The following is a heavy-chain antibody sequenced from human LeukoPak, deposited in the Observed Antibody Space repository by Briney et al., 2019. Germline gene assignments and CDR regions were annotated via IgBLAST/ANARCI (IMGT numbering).Heavy chain of an antibody. CDR3: ARVALIAAAGGNWFDP. J-gene: IGHJ5*02. CDR1: GFTFSDYY. D-gene: IGHD6-13*01. CDR2: ISSSGSTI. Sequence: PGGSLRLSCAASGFTFSDYYMSWIRQAPGKGLEWVSYISSSGSTIYYADSVKGRFTISRDNANNSLYLQMNSLRAEDTAVYYCARVALIAAAGGNWFDPWGQGTLVTVSS. V-gene: IGHV3-11*01.